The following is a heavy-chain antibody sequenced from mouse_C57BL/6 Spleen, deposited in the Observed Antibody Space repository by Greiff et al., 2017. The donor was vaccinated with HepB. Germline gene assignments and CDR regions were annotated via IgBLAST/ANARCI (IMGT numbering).Heavy chain of an antibody. CDR3: ARSSDYYGSSYDWYFDV. Sequence: VQLKQSGPELVKPGASVKISCKASGYSFTDYNMNWVKQSNGKSLEWIGVINPNYGTTSYNQKFKGKATLTVDQSSSTAYMQLNSLTSEDSAVYYCARSSDYYGSSYDWYFDVWGTGTTVTVSS. CDR1: GYSFTDYN. V-gene: IGHV1-39*01. D-gene: IGHD1-1*01. CDR2: INPNYGTT. J-gene: IGHJ1*03.